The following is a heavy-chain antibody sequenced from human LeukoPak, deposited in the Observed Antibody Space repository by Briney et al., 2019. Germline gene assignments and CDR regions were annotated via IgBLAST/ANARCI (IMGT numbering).Heavy chain of an antibody. J-gene: IGHJ4*02. D-gene: IGHD4-23*01. CDR2: IIPILGIA. CDR1: GGTFSSYA. V-gene: IGHV1-69*04. CDR3: ASSNSSLGGLYFDC. Sequence: SVKVSCKASGGTFSSYAISWVRQAPGQGLEWMGRIIPILGIANYAQKFQGRVTITADKSTSTAYMELSSLRSEDTAVYYCASSNSSLGGLYFDCWGQGTLVTVSS.